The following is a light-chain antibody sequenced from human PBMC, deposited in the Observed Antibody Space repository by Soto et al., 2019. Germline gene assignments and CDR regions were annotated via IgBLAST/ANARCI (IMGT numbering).Light chain of an antibody. CDR1: QSVSSY. CDR2: DAS. J-gene: IGKJ4*01. CDR3: HQRGNWPLT. V-gene: IGKV3-11*01. Sequence: EIVLTQAPATLSLSPGERATLSCRASQSVSSYLAWYQQKPGQGPRLLIYDASNRGTGIPSRFSGSGSGTVCTLTISSLEPEDFAVYYCHQRGNWPLTFGGGTKVEIK.